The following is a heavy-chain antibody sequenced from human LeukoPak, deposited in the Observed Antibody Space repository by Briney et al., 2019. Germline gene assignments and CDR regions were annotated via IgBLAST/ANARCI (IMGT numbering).Heavy chain of an antibody. D-gene: IGHD2-15*01. J-gene: IGHJ3*02. CDR1: GYSFTSYW. V-gene: IGHV5-10-1*01. CDR2: IDPSDSYT. Sequence: GESLRISCKGSGYSFTSYWISGVRQMPGKGLEWMGRIDPSDSYTNYSPSFQGHVTISADKSISTAYLQWSSLKASDTAMYYCARLHCSGGTCYPADAFDIWGQGTMVTVSS. CDR3: ARLHCSGGTCYPADAFDI.